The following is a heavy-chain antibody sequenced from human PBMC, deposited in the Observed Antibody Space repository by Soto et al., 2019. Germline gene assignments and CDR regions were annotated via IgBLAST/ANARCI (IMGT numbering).Heavy chain of an antibody. CDR1: GFTFSSYA. CDR2: ISYDGSNK. J-gene: IGHJ6*02. D-gene: IGHD6-19*01. Sequence: QVQLVESGGGVVQPGRSLRLSCAASGFTFSSYAMHWVRQAPGKGLEWVAVISYDGSNKYYADSVKGRFTISRDNSKNTLYLQMNSLRAEVTAVYYCARDLSIAVAGTGYYYYGMDVWGQGTTVTVSS. CDR3: ARDLSIAVAGTGYYYYGMDV. V-gene: IGHV3-30-3*01.